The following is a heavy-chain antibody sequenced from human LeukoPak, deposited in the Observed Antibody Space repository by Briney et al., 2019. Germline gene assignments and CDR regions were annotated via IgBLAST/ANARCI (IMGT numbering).Heavy chain of an antibody. CDR3: VRDLPRTSGP. V-gene: IGHV3-74*01. D-gene: IGHD3-10*01. CDR2: INGDGGAI. J-gene: IGHJ5*02. CDR1: GFIFSTAW. Sequence: GGSLRLSCVASGFIFSTAWMHWARQTPGKGLLWVAHINGDGGAIHYADDVKGRSTISRDNAKNTLYLEMNSLRVEDTAVYHCVRDLPRTSGPWGQGTLVTVSS.